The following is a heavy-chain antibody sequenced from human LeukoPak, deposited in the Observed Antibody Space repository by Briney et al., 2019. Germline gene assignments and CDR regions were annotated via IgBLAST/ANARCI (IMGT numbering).Heavy chain of an antibody. CDR2: IYYSGST. CDR1: GGSISSYY. CDR3: ARCTRAARQPFYYYYYLVV. V-gene: IGHV4-59*01. D-gene: IGHD6-13*01. J-gene: IGHJ6*03. Sequence: SETLSLTCTVSGGSISSYYWSWIRQPPGKGLEWIGYIYYSGSTNYNPSLKSRVTISVDTSKNQFSLKLSSVTAADTAVYYCARCTRAARQPFYYYYYLVVWGKGTPVTVSS.